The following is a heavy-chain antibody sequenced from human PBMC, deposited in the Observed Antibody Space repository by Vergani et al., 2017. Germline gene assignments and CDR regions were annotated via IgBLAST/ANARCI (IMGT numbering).Heavy chain of an antibody. CDR3: ARGEHYGSGSYYNYYYYYGMDV. CDR2: IIPIFGTA. J-gene: IGHJ6*02. V-gene: IGHV1-69*01. CDR1: GGTFSSYA. D-gene: IGHD3-10*01. Sequence: QVQLVQSGAEVKKPGSSVKVSCKASGGTFSSYAISWVRQAPGQGLEWMGGIIPIFGTANYAQKFQGRVTITADESTSTAYMELSSLRSEDTAVYYCARGEHYGSGSYYNYYYYYGMDVWGQGTTVTVSS.